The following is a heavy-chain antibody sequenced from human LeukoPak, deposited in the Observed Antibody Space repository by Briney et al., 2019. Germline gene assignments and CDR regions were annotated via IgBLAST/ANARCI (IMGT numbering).Heavy chain of an antibody. J-gene: IGHJ5*02. CDR3: ARDPDA. Sequence: PGGSLRLSCAASGFTFSNYYMSWVRQAPGEGLEWVSVIYSGGDTYHSDSVKGRFTLSRDNSKNRLYLQMNSLRAEDTAVHYCARDPDAWGQGTLVTVSS. V-gene: IGHV3-66*01. CDR1: GFTFSNYY. CDR2: IYSGGDT.